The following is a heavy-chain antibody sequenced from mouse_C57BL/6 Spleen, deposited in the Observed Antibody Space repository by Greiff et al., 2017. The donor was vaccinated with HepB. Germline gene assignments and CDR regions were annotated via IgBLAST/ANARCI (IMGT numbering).Heavy chain of an antibody. V-gene: IGHV1-9*01. D-gene: IGHD1-1*01. J-gene: IGHJ4*01. CDR3: ARKAYYYGSSYEDAMDY. CDR2: ILPGSGST. CDR1: GYTFTGYW. Sequence: QVQLQQSGAELMKPGASVKLSCKATGYTFTGYWIEWVKQRPGHGLEWIGEILPGSGSTNYNEKFKGKATFTADTSSNTAYMQLSSLTTEDSAIYYCARKAYYYGSSYEDAMDYWGQGTSVTVSS.